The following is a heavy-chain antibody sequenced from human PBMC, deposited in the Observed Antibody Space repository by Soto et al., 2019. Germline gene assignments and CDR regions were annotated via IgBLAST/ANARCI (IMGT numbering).Heavy chain of an antibody. J-gene: IGHJ4*02. CDR2: IDDGSGT. V-gene: IGHV3-74*01. Sequence: GGALRLSCAASGLTLSKLWLHWVRQAPGKGLVWVSRIDDGSGTSYADSVKGRFTVSRDNAKNTLYLQMNSLRAEDTAVYYCTSVFYNWGQGTLVTVSS. CDR1: GLTLSKLW. CDR3: TSVFYN.